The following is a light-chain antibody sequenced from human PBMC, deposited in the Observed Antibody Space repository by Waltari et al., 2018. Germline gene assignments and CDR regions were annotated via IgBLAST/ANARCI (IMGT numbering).Light chain of an antibody. CDR1: QSIFYNSNNKHY. V-gene: IGKV4-1*01. J-gene: IGKJ2*03. CDR2: WAS. CDR3: QQYYTAPYS. Sequence: DIVMTQSPDSLAVSLGEGATITCKSSQSIFYNSNNKHYLAWYQQKVGQPPKLLIDWASSRESGVPDRFSGSVSGTDFTLTISSLQAEDVAVYYCQQYYTAPYSFGQGTKLEIK.